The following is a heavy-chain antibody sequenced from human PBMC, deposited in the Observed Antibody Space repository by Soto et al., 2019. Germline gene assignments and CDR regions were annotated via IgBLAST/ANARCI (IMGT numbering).Heavy chain of an antibody. Sequence: LSLTCTVSGGSIDSGDYYWSWIRQPPGKGLEWIGYVYYSGTTNYNPFLKSRVTLSLDKSKNQFSLKMNSVTAADTAVYYYGSAPYYFDYWGQGTLVTVSS. J-gene: IGHJ4*02. D-gene: IGHD3-10*01. V-gene: IGHV4-61*08. CDR3: GSAPYYFDY. CDR2: VYYSGTT. CDR1: GGSIDSGDYY.